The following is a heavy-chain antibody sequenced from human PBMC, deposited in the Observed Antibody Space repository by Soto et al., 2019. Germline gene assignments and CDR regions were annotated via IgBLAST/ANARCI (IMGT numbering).Heavy chain of an antibody. J-gene: IGHJ6*02. V-gene: IGHV3-30*02. D-gene: IGHD4-17*01. CDR2: IKSDGRNT. Sequence: GGSLRLSCAASGFTFRSYGMHWVRQSPGKGLEWVAVIKSDGRNTDYADSVKGRFFISRDNTRNMLYLQMNSLRADDTAVYYCAKLSYGDGGAYYYYGMDVWGQGTTVTVSS. CDR3: AKLSYGDGGAYYYYGMDV. CDR1: GFTFRSYG.